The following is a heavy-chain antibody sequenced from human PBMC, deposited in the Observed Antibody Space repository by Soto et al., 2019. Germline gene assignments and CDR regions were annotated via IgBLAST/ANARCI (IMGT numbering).Heavy chain of an antibody. J-gene: IGHJ4*02. CDR2: VSISGGST. CDR1: GFTFSNYA. V-gene: IGHV3-23*01. Sequence: EVQLLESGGGLVQPGGSLRLSCAASGFTFSNYAMSWVRQAPGKGLEWVSAVSISGGSTYYADSVKGRFTISRDNSKNTLCLQMNSLRAEDTAIYYCAKYVGIGCTGGSCYSFDYWGQGTLVTVSS. CDR3: AKYVGIGCTGGSCYSFDY. D-gene: IGHD2-15*01.